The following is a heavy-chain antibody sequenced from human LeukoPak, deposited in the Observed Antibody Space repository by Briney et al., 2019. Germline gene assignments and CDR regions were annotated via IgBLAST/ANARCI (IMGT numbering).Heavy chain of an antibody. J-gene: IGHJ4*02. D-gene: IGHD5-18*01. CDR1: GFTFSSYA. Sequence: PGGSLRLSCAASGFTFSSYAMSWVRQAPGKGLEWVSAISGSGGSTYYADSVKGRFTISRDKSKNALYLQMNSLRAEDTAVYYCAKDLDTAMQNPYYFDYWGQGTLVNVSS. CDR3: AKDLDTAMQNPYYFDY. CDR2: ISGSGGST. V-gene: IGHV3-23*01.